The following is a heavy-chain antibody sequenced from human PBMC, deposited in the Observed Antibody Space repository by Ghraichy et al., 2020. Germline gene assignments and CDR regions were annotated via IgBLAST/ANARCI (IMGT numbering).Heavy chain of an antibody. V-gene: IGHV4-61*01. CDR3: AADRLDVGNFYSFDY. D-gene: IGHD4-11*01. Sequence: SETLSLTCTVSGASVSSGSFYWSWLRQSPGKGLEWMGYTFYTGTTTYNPSLKSRVTILQDTSKSQFSLKLSSVTAADTAVYYCAADRLDVGNFYSFDYWGQGLLVTVAS. CDR2: TFYTGTT. J-gene: IGHJ4*02. CDR1: GASVSSGSFY.